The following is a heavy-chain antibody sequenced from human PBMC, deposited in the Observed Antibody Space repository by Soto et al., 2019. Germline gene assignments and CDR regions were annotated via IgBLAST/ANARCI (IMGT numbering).Heavy chain of an antibody. CDR2: IYYSGST. CDR1: GGSISSGDYY. D-gene: IGHD3-3*01. CDR3: ARARRDFWSGYSGMDV. V-gene: IGHV4-30-4*01. J-gene: IGHJ6*02. Sequence: SETLSLTCTVSGGSISSGDYYWSWIRQPPGKGLEWIGYIYYSGSTYYNPSLKSRVTISVDTSKNQFSLKLSSVTAADTAVYYCARARRDFWSGYSGMDVWGQGTTFTFPS.